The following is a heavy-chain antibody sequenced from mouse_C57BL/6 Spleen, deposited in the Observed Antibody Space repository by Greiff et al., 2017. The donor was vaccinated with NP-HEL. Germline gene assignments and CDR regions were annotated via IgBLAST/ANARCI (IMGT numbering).Heavy chain of an antibody. CDR2: ISGGGGNT. D-gene: IGHD1-1*01. CDR3: ARHTIYYYGSSYLYYAMDY. Sequence: EVKLVESGGGLVKPGGSLKLSCAASGFTFSSYTMSWVRQTPEKRLEWVATISGGGGNTYYPDSVKGRFTISRDNAKNTLYLQMSSLRSEDTALYYCARHTIYYYGSSYLYYAMDYWGQGTSVTVSS. V-gene: IGHV5-9*01. CDR1: GFTFSSYT. J-gene: IGHJ4*01.